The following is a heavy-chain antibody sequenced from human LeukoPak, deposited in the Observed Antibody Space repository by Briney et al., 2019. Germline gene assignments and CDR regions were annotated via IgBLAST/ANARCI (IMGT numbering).Heavy chain of an antibody. D-gene: IGHD5-12*01. Sequence: GASVKVSCKASGYAFAGYYIHWFRQAPGQGLEWMGWINPDNGGSGDAQKFQGRVTLTRDTSVNTVYMELTRLRSDDTAIYYRARGPITAAFDYWGQGTLVTVSS. J-gene: IGHJ4*02. CDR1: GYAFAGYY. V-gene: IGHV1-2*02. CDR2: INPDNGGS. CDR3: ARGPITAAFDY.